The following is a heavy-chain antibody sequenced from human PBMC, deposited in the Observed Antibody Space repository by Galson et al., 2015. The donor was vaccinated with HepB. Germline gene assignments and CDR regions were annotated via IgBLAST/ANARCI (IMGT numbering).Heavy chain of an antibody. CDR1: GGSISSYY. V-gene: IGHV4-59*01. D-gene: IGHD3-22*01. J-gene: IGHJ1*01. Sequence: LSLTCTVSGGSISSYYWSWIRQPPGKGLEWIGYIYYSGSTNYNPSLKSRVTISVDTSKNQFSLKLSSVTAADTAVYYCARLARYDSSGYLEYFQHWGQGTLVTVSS. CDR2: IYYSGST. CDR3: ARLARYDSSGYLEYFQH.